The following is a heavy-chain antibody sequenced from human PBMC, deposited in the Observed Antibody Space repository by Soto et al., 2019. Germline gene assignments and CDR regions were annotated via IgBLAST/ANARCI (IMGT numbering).Heavy chain of an antibody. CDR1: GFTFSSYA. CDR3: ATNPLSITIFGVVIHDQYYFDY. J-gene: IGHJ4*02. CDR2: ISGSGGST. Sequence: SLRLSCAASGFTFSSYAMSWVRQAPGKGLEWVSAISGSGGSTYYADSVKGRFTISRDNSKNTLYLQMNSLRAEDTAVYYCATNPLSITIFGVVIHDQYYFDYWRQGTLVTVSS. D-gene: IGHD3-3*01. V-gene: IGHV3-23*01.